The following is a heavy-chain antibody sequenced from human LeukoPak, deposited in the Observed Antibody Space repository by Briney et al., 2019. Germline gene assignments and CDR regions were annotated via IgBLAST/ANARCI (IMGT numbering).Heavy chain of an antibody. CDR3: ARGYLPYYYDSSGVYFDY. CDR2: INHSGST. CDR1: GGSFSGYY. J-gene: IGHJ4*02. Sequence: PSETLSLTCAVYGGSFSGYYWGWIRQPPGKGLEWIGEINHSGSTNYNPSLKSRVTISVDTSKNQFSLKLSSVTAADTAVYYCARGYLPYYYDSSGVYFDYWGQGTLVTVSS. D-gene: IGHD3-22*01. V-gene: IGHV4-34*01.